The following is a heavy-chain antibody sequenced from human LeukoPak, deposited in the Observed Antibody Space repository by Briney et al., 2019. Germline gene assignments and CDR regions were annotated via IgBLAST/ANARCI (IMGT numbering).Heavy chain of an antibody. CDR1: GFTFGSYS. CDR2: IGHTGSIT. J-gene: IGHJ1*01. CDR3: VRDGAVVTSGNYPWRYFQF. V-gene: IGHV3-48*04. D-gene: IGHD3-10*01. Sequence: GGSLRLSCAGSGFTFGSYSMNWVRHAPGKGLEWVSYIGHTGSITDYADSVKGRFTISRDNAKNSLYLQMNTLRAEDTAVYYCVRDGAVVTSGNYPWRYFQFWGQGTLVTVSS.